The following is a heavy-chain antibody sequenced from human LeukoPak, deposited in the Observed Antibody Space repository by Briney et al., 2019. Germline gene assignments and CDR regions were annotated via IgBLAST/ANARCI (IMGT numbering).Heavy chain of an antibody. Sequence: ASVKDSCKASGYTFTGYYMHWVRQAPGQGLEWMGWINPNSGGTHYAQKFPGRVTMTRATFISKAYMELGRLRSDDPALYYWGRDRLAFDYWGQGTLVTVSS. CDR1: GYTFTGYY. V-gene: IGHV1-2*02. J-gene: IGHJ4*02. CDR3: GRDRLAFDY. CDR2: INPNSGGT.